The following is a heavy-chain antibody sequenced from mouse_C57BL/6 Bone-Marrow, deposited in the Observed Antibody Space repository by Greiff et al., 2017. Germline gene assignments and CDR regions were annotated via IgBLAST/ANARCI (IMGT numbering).Heavy chain of an antibody. V-gene: IGHV1-26*01. J-gene: IGHJ4*01. CDR1: GYTFPDYS. Sequence: EVPLQQSGPELVKPGASVKISCKASGYTFPDYSMNWVKQSHGKSLEWIGNLNPNNGGTSYNQKFKGKATLTVDKSSSTAYLELRSLTDEDSAVYYCARLSDYDYAMDYWGQGTSVTVSS. CDR2: LNPNNGGT. CDR3: ARLSDYDYAMDY. D-gene: IGHD1-1*02.